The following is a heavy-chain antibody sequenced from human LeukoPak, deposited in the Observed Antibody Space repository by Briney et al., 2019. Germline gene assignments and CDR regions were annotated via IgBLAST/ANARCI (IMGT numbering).Heavy chain of an antibody. CDR1: GFTISNDR. CDR2: ISSSSSYI. Sequence: GGSLRLSCAASGFTISNDRMNWVRQAPGKGLEWVSSISSSSSYIYYADSVKGRFTISRDNAKNTLYLQMNSLRAEDTAVYYCARDRPYYYDSSGYYRIWGQGTLVTVSS. CDR3: ARDRPYYYDSSGYYRI. D-gene: IGHD3-22*01. J-gene: IGHJ4*02. V-gene: IGHV3-21*01.